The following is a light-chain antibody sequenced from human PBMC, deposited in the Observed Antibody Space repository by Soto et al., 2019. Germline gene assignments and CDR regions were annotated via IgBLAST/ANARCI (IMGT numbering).Light chain of an antibody. J-gene: IGKJ1*01. CDR3: PQYSSYWT. CDR2: RSS. Sequence: ILMSQSPSSLSASVGDRVTITCRASQDLDNWLAWYQQKPGKAPQLLIYRSSTLKTGVPSRFSGFGSGTEYTLTISGLQPDDFATYYCPQYSSYWTFGQGTKVDIK. CDR1: QDLDNW. V-gene: IGKV1-5*03.